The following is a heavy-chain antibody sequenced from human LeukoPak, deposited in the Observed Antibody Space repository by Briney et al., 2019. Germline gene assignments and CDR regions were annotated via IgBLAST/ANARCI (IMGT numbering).Heavy chain of an antibody. D-gene: IGHD6-13*01. CDR1: GGSFSGYY. V-gene: IGHV4-34*01. CDR2: INHSGST. Sequence: PSETLSLTCAVYGGSFSGYYWSWIRQPPGKGLEWIGEINHSGSTNYNPSLKSRVTISVDTSKNQFSLKLSSVTAADTAVYYCARGRRRNSSSWPYNWFDPWGQGTLVTVSS. J-gene: IGHJ5*02. CDR3: ARGRRRNSSSWPYNWFDP.